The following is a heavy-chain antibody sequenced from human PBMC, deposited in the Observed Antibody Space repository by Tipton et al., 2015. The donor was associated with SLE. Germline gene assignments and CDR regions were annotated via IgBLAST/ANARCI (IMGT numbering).Heavy chain of an antibody. Sequence: TLSLTCSISGDSINNYYWSWIRQPPGKGLEWIGYIYYSGSTNYNSSLNSRVTMSVDTSKNQFSLKLSSVTAADTAVYYCARGTGYLSPFDFWGQGTLVTVSS. V-gene: IGHV4-59*01. CDR3: ARGTGYLSPFDF. CDR2: IYYSGST. CDR1: GDSINNYY. D-gene: IGHD3-9*01. J-gene: IGHJ3*01.